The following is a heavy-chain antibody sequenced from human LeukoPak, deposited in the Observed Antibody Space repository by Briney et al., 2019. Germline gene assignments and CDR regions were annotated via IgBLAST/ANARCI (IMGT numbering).Heavy chain of an antibody. Sequence: SQTLSLTCAISGDSVSSNSGAWNWIRQSPSRGLEWLGRTYYRSKWHNDYAVSVKSRITINPDTSMNQFSLQLNSVTPEDTAVYYCADTVAGTLGNVWGQGTLVTVSS. D-gene: IGHD6-19*01. CDR2: TYYRSKWHN. CDR1: GDSVSSNSGA. V-gene: IGHV6-1*01. J-gene: IGHJ4*02. CDR3: ADTVAGTLGNV.